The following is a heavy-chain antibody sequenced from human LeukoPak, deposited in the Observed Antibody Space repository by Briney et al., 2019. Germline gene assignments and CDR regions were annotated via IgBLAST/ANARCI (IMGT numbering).Heavy chain of an antibody. CDR2: ITSSGAIK. CDR3: ARDIYGDEDFDY. Sequence: PGGSLRLSCATSGFTFTTYEMNWVRQAPGKGLEWVSYITSSGAIKTYADPVKGRFTMSRDDAKNSVYLQMNSLRPEDTAVYYCARDIYGDEDFDYWGQGTLVSVSS. V-gene: IGHV3-48*03. D-gene: IGHD3-10*01. CDR1: GFTFTTYE. J-gene: IGHJ4*02.